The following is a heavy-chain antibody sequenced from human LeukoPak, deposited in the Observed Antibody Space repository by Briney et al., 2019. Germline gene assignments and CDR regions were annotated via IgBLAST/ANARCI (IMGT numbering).Heavy chain of an antibody. V-gene: IGHV3-23*01. CDR2: ISGGIMINT. D-gene: IGHD3-16*02. J-gene: IGHJ3*02. CDR1: GLTFSTYA. CDR3: AKDPVVGAPHVFDI. Sequence: PGGSLRLSCAASGLTFSTYAMSWVRQAPGKGLEWVAAISGGIMINTYYTDSVKGRFTISRDNSKNTLYLQMNSLRDDDTAVYYCAKDPVVGAPHVFDIWGQGTMVTVSS.